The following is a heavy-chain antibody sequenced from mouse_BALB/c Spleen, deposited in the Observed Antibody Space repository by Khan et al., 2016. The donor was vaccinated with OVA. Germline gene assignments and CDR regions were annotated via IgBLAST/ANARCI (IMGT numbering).Heavy chain of an antibody. D-gene: IGHD2-13*01. CDR1: GYSFTNYY. Sequence: VQLQQSGLELMKPGASVKISCTASGYSFTNYYIHWVKQSHGQSLEWIGYIDPFNGGTNYNQKFKGTATLTVDKSSSTAYMHLSSLTSEDSAVYYCTRLGTTGWFAYWGQGTLVTVSA. CDR2: IDPFNGGT. CDR3: TRLGTTGWFAY. V-gene: IGHV1S135*01. J-gene: IGHJ3*01.